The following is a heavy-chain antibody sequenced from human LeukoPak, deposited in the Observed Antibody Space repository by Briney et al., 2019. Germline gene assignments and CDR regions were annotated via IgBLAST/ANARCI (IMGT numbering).Heavy chain of an antibody. V-gene: IGHV4-34*01. CDR2: INHSGST. D-gene: IGHD4-17*01. J-gene: IGHJ4*02. Sequence: SETLSLTCAVYGGSFSGYYWSWIRQPPGKGLEWIGEINHSGSTNYNPSLKSRVTISVDTSKNQFSLKLSSVTAADTAVYYCAGDGDYVGFDYWGQGTLVTVSS. CDR1: GGSFSGYY. CDR3: AGDGDYVGFDY.